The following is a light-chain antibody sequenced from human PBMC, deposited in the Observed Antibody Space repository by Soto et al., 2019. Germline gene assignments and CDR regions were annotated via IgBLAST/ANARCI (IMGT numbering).Light chain of an antibody. CDR2: DAS. V-gene: IGKV1-33*01. CDR1: QDITSY. J-gene: IGKJ3*01. Sequence: DIQMTQSPSSLSASVGDRVTITCQASQDITSYLNWYQHKPGKAPKLLIYDASILEAGVPPRFSGSGSGTDFNLTISSLQPEDVATYYCQHCDYLPIFGPGTTVDFK. CDR3: QHCDYLPI.